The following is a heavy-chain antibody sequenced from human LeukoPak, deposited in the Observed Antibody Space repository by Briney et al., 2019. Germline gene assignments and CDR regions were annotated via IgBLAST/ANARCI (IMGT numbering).Heavy chain of an antibody. CDR1: GDSIRSDS. CDR3: ARVLRYTFGFSDN. J-gene: IGHJ4*02. CDR2: IFTSGSS. D-gene: IGHD3-10*01. Sequence: SETLSLTCSVSGDSIRSDSWSWIRQFPGGRLEWIGYIFTSGSSNYNPSLRSRVTISGDTSMNQFSLKLSSVTAADTAVYFCARVLRYTFGFSDNWGQGILVTVSS. V-gene: IGHV4-4*09.